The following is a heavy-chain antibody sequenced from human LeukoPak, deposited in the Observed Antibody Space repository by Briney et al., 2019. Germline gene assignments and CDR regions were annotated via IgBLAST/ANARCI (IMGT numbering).Heavy chain of an antibody. Sequence: GGSLRLSCAASGFTFSDSGMHWVRQASGKGLEWVGRIRSRANSYATAYAASVRGRFTIPRDDSKNTAYLQMNSLRTEDTAVYYCTRRYCSGGSCYSDYWGQGTLVTVSS. CDR3: TRRYCSGGSCYSDY. CDR1: GFTFSDSG. J-gene: IGHJ4*02. CDR2: IRSRANSYAT. V-gene: IGHV3-73*01. D-gene: IGHD2-15*01.